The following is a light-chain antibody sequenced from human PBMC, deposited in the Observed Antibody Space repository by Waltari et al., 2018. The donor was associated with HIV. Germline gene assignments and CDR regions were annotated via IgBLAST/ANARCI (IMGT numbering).Light chain of an antibody. V-gene: IGKV4-1*01. CDR1: QSVLFSSNNEGY. J-gene: IGKJ1*01. CDR2: WAS. Sequence: DIVMTQSPDSLPVSLGERVTINCKSSQSVLFSSNNEGYLGWYQVKPGQPPRLLIYWASTRESGVPDRFTGSGSGTDFTLTISSLQAEDVALYYCQQYYSVPRTFGQGTQVEIK. CDR3: QQYYSVPRT.